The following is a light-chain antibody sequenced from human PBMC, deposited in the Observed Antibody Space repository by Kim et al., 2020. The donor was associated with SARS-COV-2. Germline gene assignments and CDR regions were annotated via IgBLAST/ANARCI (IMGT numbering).Light chain of an antibody. CDR3: QQYKYWPPIT. J-gene: IGKJ4*01. Sequence: EVVMTQSPATLSLSLGERASLSCRASHDVGTDLAWYQQRPGQGPRLLIYYAPTRATDIPARFSGSGSGTDFTLTISILQSEDFAVYYCQQYKYWPPITFGGGTKVDIK. CDR2: YAP. CDR1: HDVGTD. V-gene: IGKV3-15*01.